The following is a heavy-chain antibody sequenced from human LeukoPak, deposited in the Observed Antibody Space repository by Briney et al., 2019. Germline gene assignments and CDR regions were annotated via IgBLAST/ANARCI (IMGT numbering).Heavy chain of an antibody. V-gene: IGHV3-33*01. CDR2: IWYDGSNK. J-gene: IGHJ4*02. D-gene: IGHD4-23*01. CDR1: GFTFSSYV. Sequence: GRSLRLSRAASGFTFSSYVMHWVRQAPGKGLEWVAAIWYDGSNKYYVDFVKGRFTISRDNSKNTLFLQMNSLRAEDTAVYYCARVAAGYSVNYFDYWGQGTLVTVSS. CDR3: ARVAAGYSVNYFDY.